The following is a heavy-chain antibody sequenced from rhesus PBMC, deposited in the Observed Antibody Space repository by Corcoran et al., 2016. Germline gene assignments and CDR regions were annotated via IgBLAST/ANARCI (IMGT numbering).Heavy chain of an antibody. J-gene: IGHJ6*01. D-gene: IGHD3-28*01. CDR3: ARGDYDSGYYGLDS. V-gene: IGHV2S2*01. Sequence: QVTLKESGPALVKPTQTLTLTCTVSGFSLSTSGMRVSWIRQPPGKALEWLARIDWDDDKYYRTSLKSRLTISKDPSKNQVVLTMTNMDPVDTATYFCARGDYDSGYYGLDSWGQGVVVTVSS. CDR1: GFSLSTSGMR. CDR2: IDWDDDK.